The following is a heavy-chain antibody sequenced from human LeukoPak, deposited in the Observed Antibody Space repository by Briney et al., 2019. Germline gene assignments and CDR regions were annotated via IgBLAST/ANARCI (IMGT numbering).Heavy chain of an antibody. Sequence: ASVKVSCKASGYTFTNFDISWVRQAPGQGLEWMGWISAYNGNTNYAQKLQGRVTMTTDTSTSTAYMELRSLRSDDTAVYYCARIRYSGSYGDYWGQGTLVTVSS. J-gene: IGHJ4*02. CDR1: GYTFTNFD. CDR3: ARIRYSGSYGDY. CDR2: ISAYNGNT. V-gene: IGHV1-18*01. D-gene: IGHD1-26*01.